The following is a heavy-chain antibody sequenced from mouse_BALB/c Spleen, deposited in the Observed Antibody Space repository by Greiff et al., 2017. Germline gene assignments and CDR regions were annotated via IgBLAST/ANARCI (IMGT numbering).Heavy chain of an antibody. CDR1: GYTFTSYW. CDR3: ATLYYRYDNLDY. V-gene: IGHV1-87*01. CDR2: IYPGDGDT. Sequence: QVQLQQSGAELARPGASVKLSCKASGYTFTSYWMQWVKQRPGQGLEWIGAIYPGDGDTRYTQKFKGKATLTADKSSSTAYMQLSSLASEDSAVYYCATLYYRYDNLDYWGQGTTLTVSS. J-gene: IGHJ2*01. D-gene: IGHD2-14*01.